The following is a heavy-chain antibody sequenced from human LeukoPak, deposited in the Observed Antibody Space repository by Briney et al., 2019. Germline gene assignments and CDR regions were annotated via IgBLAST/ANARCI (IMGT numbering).Heavy chain of an antibody. V-gene: IGHV3-64*01. CDR1: GFTFSEYS. D-gene: IGHD3-10*01. CDR2: ISTNGGST. Sequence: GGPLRLSCAASGFTFSEYSMHWVRQAPGKGLEYVSAISTNGGSTYYANSVKGRFTISRDDPKNTLDCQMGSLRPEDMAVYYCARGVRYYGSGIDYWGQGTLVTVSS. J-gene: IGHJ4*02. CDR3: ARGVRYYGSGIDY.